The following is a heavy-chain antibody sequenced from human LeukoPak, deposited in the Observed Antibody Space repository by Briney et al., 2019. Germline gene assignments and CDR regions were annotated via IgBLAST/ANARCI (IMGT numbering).Heavy chain of an antibody. D-gene: IGHD6-6*01. Sequence: GGSLRLSCAASGFTFSSYSMNWVRQAPGKGLEWVSSISSSSSYIYYADSVKGRFTISRDNAKNSLYLQMNSLRAEDTAVYYCATPYSSSSPCDYWGQGTLVTVSS. CDR3: ATPYSSSSPCDY. CDR1: GFTFSSYS. J-gene: IGHJ4*02. V-gene: IGHV3-21*01. CDR2: ISSSSSYI.